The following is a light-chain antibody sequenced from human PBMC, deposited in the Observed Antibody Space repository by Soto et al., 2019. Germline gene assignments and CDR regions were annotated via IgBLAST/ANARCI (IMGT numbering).Light chain of an antibody. CDR3: ASYAGRDTYV. CDR2: EVT. J-gene: IGLJ1*01. V-gene: IGLV2-8*01. CDR1: SSDVGGYNF. Sequence: QSALTQPASVSGSPGQSITISCTGTSSDVGGYNFVSWFQQYPGKAPKLIIFEVTKRPSEVPDRFSGSKSGNTASLTVSGLRTEDEADYYCASYAGRDTYVFGTGTKVTVL.